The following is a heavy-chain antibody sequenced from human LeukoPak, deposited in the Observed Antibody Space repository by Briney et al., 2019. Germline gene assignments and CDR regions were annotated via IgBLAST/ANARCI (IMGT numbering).Heavy chain of an antibody. J-gene: IGHJ3*02. CDR2: ISGSGGGT. Sequence: PGGSLRLSCAASGFTFSSHGMTWGRQAPGKGLEWVSSISGSGGGTYYADSVKGRFTISRDNSKNTLYLQMNSPRAEDTAVYYCARGWRLDAFDIWGQATRVTVSS. CDR1: GFTFSSHG. V-gene: IGHV3-23*01. CDR3: ARGWRLDAFDI. D-gene: IGHD1-1*01.